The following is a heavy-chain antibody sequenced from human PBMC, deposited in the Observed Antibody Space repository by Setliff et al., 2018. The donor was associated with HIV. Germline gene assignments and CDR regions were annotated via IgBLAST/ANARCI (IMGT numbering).Heavy chain of an antibody. J-gene: IGHJ6*03. CDR2: VYDSGNT. Sequence: SETLSLTCAIPDQLISSGNYWGWIRQPPGRGLEWIGSVYDSGNTYYKPALESRAAISLDTSMNQFSLKLSSVTAADTAVYYCARGQLLYLANDYYYMDLWGAGTTVTVSS. D-gene: IGHD3-9*01. V-gene: IGHV4-38-2*01. CDR3: ARGQLLYLANDYYYMDL. CDR1: DQLISSGNY.